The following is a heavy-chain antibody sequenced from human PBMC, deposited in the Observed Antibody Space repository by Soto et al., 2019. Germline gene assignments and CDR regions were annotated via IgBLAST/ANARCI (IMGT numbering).Heavy chain of an antibody. D-gene: IGHD5-18*01. J-gene: IGHJ6*02. V-gene: IGHV1-69*12. CDR1: GGTFSSYG. CDR3: ASRSYGTANSCYYGRDF. CDR2: IIPIFGTA. Sequence: QVQLVQSGAEVKKPGSSVKVSCKASGGTFSSYGISWVRQAPGQGLEWMGGIIPIFGTADYAQEFQGRVTITAVESTSHAYMQLSRLRSEDTAVYFCASRSYGTANSCYYGRDFWVQGTTVTVS.